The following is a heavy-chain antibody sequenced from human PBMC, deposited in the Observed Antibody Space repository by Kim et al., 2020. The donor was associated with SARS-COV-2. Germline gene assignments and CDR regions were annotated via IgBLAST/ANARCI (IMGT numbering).Heavy chain of an antibody. CDR2: INAGNGNT. CDR1: GYTFTSYA. J-gene: IGHJ6*02. D-gene: IGHD1-26*01. CDR3: ARRSGSYYEGRYYYGMDV. V-gene: IGHV1-3*01. Sequence: ASVKVSCKASGYTFTSYAMHWVRQAPGQRLEWMGWINAGNGNTKYSQKFQGRVTITRDTSASTAYMELSSLRSEDTAVYYCARRSGSYYEGRYYYGMDVWGQGTTVTVSS.